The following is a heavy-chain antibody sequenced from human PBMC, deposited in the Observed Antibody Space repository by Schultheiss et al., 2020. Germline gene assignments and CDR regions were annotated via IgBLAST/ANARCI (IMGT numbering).Heavy chain of an antibody. J-gene: IGHJ4*02. V-gene: IGHV3-21*01. CDR1: GFTFSSSS. Sequence: GGSLRLSCAASGFTFSSSSMTWVRQAPGKGLEWVSSISSSGNYIYYADSVKGRFTISRDNAKNSLYLQMNSLGPEETAMYYCAKPLLGTFCGGDCYLDSWGQGALVTVSS. D-gene: IGHD2-21*01. CDR3: AKPLLGTFCGGDCYLDS. CDR2: ISSSGNYI.